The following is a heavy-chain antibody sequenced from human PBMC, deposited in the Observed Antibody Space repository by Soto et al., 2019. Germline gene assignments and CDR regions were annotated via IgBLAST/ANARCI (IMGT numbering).Heavy chain of an antibody. V-gene: IGHV3-48*01. CDR1: GFTFSSYS. CDR2: ISSSSSTI. J-gene: IGHJ5*02. Sequence: GGSLRLSCAASGFTFSSYSMNWVRQAPGKGLEWVSYISSSSSTIYYADSVKGRFTISRDNAKNSLYLQMNSLRAEDTAVYYCAREELRRRLVNWFDPWGQGTLVTVSS. D-gene: IGHD1-26*01. CDR3: AREELRRRLVNWFDP.